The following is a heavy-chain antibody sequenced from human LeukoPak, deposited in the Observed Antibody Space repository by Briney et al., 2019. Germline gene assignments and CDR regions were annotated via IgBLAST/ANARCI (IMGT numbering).Heavy chain of an antibody. J-gene: IGHJ6*04. V-gene: IGHV1-69*01. D-gene: IGHD6-13*01. CDR2: IIPIFGTA. CDR1: GGTFSSYA. CDR3: ARGTPGYSGSWYGVGYYGMDV. Sequence: ASVKVSCKASGGTFSSYAISWVRQAPGQGLEWMGGIIPIFGTANYAQKFQGRVTITADESTSTAYMELSSLRSEDTAVYYCARGTPGYSGSWYGVGYYGMDVWGKGTTVTVSS.